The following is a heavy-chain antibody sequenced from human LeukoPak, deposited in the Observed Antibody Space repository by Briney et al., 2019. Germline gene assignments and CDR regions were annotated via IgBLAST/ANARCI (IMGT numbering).Heavy chain of an antibody. J-gene: IGHJ4*02. CDR2: MKGDGSEK. Sequence: GGSLRLSREVSGFTFSRRYWMSWIRQVPGKGLEWLACMKGDGSEKYYVDSVRGRFTVSRDSAKNSLYLQLNSLRVEDSAVYYCASLQTDSTTVHGFWGQGTLVTVSS. CDR1: GFTFSRRYW. D-gene: IGHD1-1*01. CDR3: ASLQTDSTTVHGF. V-gene: IGHV3-7*01.